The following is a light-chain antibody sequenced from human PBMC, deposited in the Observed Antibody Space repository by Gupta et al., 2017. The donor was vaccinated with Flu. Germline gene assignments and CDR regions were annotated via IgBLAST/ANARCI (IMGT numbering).Light chain of an antibody. J-gene: IGLJ3*02. CDR3: KVWDTSSDHPV. CDR1: SIGSKI. V-gene: IGLV3-21*02. CDR2: SDT. Sequence: SYVLTQPPSVSVAPGQTARITCGEDSIGSKIVHWYQQKPGQAPVLVIYSDTDRPSRIPERFSGSNSGNTATLTISGVEAGDEADFYCKVWDTSSDHPVFGGGTKLTVL.